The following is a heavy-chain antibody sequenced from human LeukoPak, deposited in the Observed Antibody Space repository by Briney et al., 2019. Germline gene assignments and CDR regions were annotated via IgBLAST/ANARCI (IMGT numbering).Heavy chain of an antibody. CDR3: AREGYYDSSGYFYYYYYGMDV. V-gene: IGHV1-18*01. CDR1: GYTFTSYG. CDR2: ISACNGNT. D-gene: IGHD3-22*01. Sequence: ASVKVSCKASGYTFTSYGISWVRQAPGQGLEWMGWISACNGNTNYAQKLQGRVTMTTDTSTSTAYMELRSLRSDDTAVYYCAREGYYDSSGYFYYYYYGMDVWGQGTTVTVSS. J-gene: IGHJ6*02.